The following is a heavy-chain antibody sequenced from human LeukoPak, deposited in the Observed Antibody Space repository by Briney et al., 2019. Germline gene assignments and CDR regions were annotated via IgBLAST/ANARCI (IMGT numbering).Heavy chain of an antibody. Sequence: SETLSLTCSVSGASVTSYYCNCIRQPPGKGLEWIGNVYNSGSTSYNPSLRSRATISVDTSKNQFSLKLSSVTAADTAVYYCASVLLSSGYSNWGQGNLVTVSS. CDR2: VYNSGST. CDR1: GASVTSYY. V-gene: IGHV4-59*02. J-gene: IGHJ4*02. CDR3: ASVLLSSGYSN. D-gene: IGHD3-22*01.